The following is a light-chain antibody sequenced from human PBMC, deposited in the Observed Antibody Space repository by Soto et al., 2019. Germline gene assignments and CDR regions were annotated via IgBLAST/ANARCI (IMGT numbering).Light chain of an antibody. CDR3: EQYDNLPYT. Sequence: DIQMTQSPSSLSASVGDRVTITSQASQDISNYLNWYQQTPGKAPKLLIYDASNLETGVPSRFSGSGSATDFTFSISSLQPADIATDYCEQYDNLPYTFGQRTKLESK. CDR2: DAS. V-gene: IGKV1-33*01. J-gene: IGKJ2*01. CDR1: QDISNY.